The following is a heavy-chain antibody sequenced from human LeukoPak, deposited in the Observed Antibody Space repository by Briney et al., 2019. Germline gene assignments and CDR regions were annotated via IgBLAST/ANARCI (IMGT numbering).Heavy chain of an antibody. V-gene: IGHV3-23*01. D-gene: IGHD3-3*01. CDR2: VSDSGGKT. J-gene: IGHJ6*03. CDR1: GFTFSSYA. CDR3: AKLRFLEWFDYMDV. Sequence: EGSLRLSCAASGFTFSSYAMNWVRQAPGKGLEWVSSVSDSGGKTYYAASVKGRFTISRDNSKNTLYLQMNSLRAEDTAVYYCAKLRFLEWFDYMDVWGKGTTVTVSS.